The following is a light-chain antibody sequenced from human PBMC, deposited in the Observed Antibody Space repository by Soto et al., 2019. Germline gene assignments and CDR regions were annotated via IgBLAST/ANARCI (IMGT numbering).Light chain of an antibody. J-gene: IGKJ4*01. Sequence: DIQMTQSPSTLSASIGARVTITCRASQNISSWLSCYQQKPGKDPHLLIYQASILESGVPSRFSGSGSGTEFSRTISSLQPDDFATFYCQQYTVKSLSFGGGTKGQIK. CDR1: QNISSW. CDR2: QAS. V-gene: IGKV1-5*03. CDR3: QQYTVKSLS.